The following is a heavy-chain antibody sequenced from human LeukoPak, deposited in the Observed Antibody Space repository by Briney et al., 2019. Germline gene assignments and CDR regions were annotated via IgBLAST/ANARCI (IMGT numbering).Heavy chain of an antibody. J-gene: IGHJ6*03. V-gene: IGHV3-23*01. CDR3: AKYDNGFFYYYLDV. Sequence: GGSLRLSCATSGFTFSTYGTTWVRQAPGKGLEWVAGISGRGITTAYAESVEGRFTISRDNSKNTLYVQMDSLRVEDTAVYYCAKYDNGFFYYYLDVWGKGTTVTVSS. CDR1: GFTFSTYG. D-gene: IGHD3-22*01. CDR2: ISGRGITT.